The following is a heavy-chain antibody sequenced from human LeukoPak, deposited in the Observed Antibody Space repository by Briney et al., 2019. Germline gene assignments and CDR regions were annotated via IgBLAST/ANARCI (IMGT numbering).Heavy chain of an antibody. J-gene: IGHJ4*02. CDR2: IYYSGST. D-gene: IGHD3-22*01. CDR3: ARGSNPYYDSSGYYFDY. Sequence: SETLSLTCTASGGSISRYDWSWIRQPPGKGLEGIGYIYYSGSTNYNPSLKSRVTISVDTSETQFSLKLSSVTAADTAVYYCARGSNPYYDSSGYYFDYWGQGTLVTVSS. CDR1: GGSISRYD. V-gene: IGHV4-59*01.